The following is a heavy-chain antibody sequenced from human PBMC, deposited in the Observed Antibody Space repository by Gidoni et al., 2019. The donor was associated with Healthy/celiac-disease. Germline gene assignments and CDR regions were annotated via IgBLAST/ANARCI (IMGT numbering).Heavy chain of an antibody. CDR1: GFTFSSYA. D-gene: IGHD2-15*01. CDR3: ARDGNHVVVVAATSGWFDP. CDR2: ISYDGSNK. J-gene: IGHJ5*02. V-gene: IGHV3-30-3*01. Sequence: QVQLVESGGGVVQPGRSLRLSCAASGFTFSSYAMHWVRQAPGKGLEWVAVISYDGSNKYYADSVKGRFTISRDNSKNTLYLQMNSRRAEDTAVYYCARDGNHVVVVAATSGWFDPWGQGTLVTVSS.